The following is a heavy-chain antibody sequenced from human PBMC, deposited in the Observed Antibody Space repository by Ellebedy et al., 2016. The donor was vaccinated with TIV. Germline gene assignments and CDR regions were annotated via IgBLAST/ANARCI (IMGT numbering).Heavy chain of an antibody. CDR2: ISNSGDTT. CDR3: AKLAGISSWYAEY. D-gene: IGHD6-13*01. V-gene: IGHV3-23*01. CDR1: GFTFSNYW. Sequence: GESLKISCAASGFTFSNYWMSWVRQTPGKGLEWVSVISNSGDTTYADYVKGRFTISRDNSKDTLFLQMNSLRAEDTGVYYCAKLAGISSWYAEYWGQGTLVTVSS. J-gene: IGHJ4*02.